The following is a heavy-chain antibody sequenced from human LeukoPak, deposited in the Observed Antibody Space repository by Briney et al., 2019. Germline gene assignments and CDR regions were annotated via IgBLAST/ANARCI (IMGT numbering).Heavy chain of an antibody. CDR1: GYTPTELS. CDR2: FDPEDGET. V-gene: IGHV1-24*01. D-gene: IGHD3-10*01. Sequence: ASVKVSCKVSGYTPTELSMHWVRQAPGKGLEWMGGFDPEDGETIYAQKFQGRVTMTEDTSTDTAYMELSSLRSEDTAVYYCATLYSPLYGSGSYLTTLDYWGQGTLVTVSS. J-gene: IGHJ4*02. CDR3: ATLYSPLYGSGSYLTTLDY.